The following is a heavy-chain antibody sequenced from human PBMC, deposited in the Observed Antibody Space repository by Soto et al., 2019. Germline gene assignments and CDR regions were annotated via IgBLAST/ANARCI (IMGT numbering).Heavy chain of an antibody. Sequence: SQTLSLTCAIFGDSLSSNSAIWNWFRQSPSRGLEWLGRTYYTSKWYNDYAVSVKSRISINPDTSKNQVSLQLNSVTPEDTAVYYCARVYSSGWSFYYGTDVWGQGTKVTVSS. CDR2: TYYTSKWYN. CDR3: ARVYSSGWSFYYGTDV. J-gene: IGHJ6*02. V-gene: IGHV6-1*01. CDR1: GDSLSSNSAI. D-gene: IGHD6-19*01.